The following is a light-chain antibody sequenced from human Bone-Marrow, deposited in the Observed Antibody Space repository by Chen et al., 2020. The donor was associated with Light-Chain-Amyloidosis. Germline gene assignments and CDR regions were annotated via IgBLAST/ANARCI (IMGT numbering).Light chain of an antibody. Sequence: EIVLTQSPATLSFSPGERATLSCRASQSVSNYLAWYQQRPGQAPRLLIYDTSTRAPGIPDRFSGSGSGTDFTLTISRLEPEDFAVYYCQQYGSSPKTFGQGTKVEIK. CDR1: QSVSNY. CDR2: DTS. CDR3: QQYGSSPKT. V-gene: IGKV3-20*01. J-gene: IGKJ1*01.